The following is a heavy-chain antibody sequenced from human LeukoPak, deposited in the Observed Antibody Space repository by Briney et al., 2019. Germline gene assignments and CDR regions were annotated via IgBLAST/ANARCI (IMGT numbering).Heavy chain of an antibody. CDR2: ISGSGGST. Sequence: PGGSLGLSCAASGFTFSGYAMSWVRQAPGKGLEWVSAISGSGGSTYYADSVKGRFTISRDNSKNTLYLQMNSLRAEDTAVYYCAKGYSYGYDAFDIWGQGTMVTVSS. CDR3: AKGYSYGYDAFDI. D-gene: IGHD5-18*01. CDR1: GFTFSGYA. J-gene: IGHJ3*02. V-gene: IGHV3-23*01.